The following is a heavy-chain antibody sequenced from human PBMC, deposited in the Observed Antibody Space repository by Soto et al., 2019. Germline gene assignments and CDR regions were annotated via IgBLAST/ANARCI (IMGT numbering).Heavy chain of an antibody. CDR3: VMSDSIRAYTEEY. Sequence: GGSLRLSCSASAFTFSSYAMNWVRQAPGKGLEYVSAVSTNGGSTYYADSVKGRFTISRDNSKNTVYLQMSSLTAEDTAVYYCVMSDSIRAYTEEYWGQGTLVTVSS. CDR1: AFTFSSYA. J-gene: IGHJ4*02. V-gene: IGHV3-64D*08. CDR2: VSTNGGST. D-gene: IGHD2-15*01.